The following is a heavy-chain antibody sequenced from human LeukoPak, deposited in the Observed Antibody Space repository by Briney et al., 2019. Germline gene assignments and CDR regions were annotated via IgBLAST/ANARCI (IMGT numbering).Heavy chain of an antibody. Sequence: GGSLRLSCAASGFTFSSYAMSWVRQAPGKGLEWGSAVSGSGGSTYYADAVKGRFTISRDNSKNTLYLQMNSLRAEDTAVYYCAKGAGAKLCYFDYWGQRTLVTVSS. CDR1: GFTFSSYA. CDR2: VSGSGGST. V-gene: IGHV3-23*01. D-gene: IGHD2-8*02. J-gene: IGHJ4*02. CDR3: AKGAGAKLCYFDY.